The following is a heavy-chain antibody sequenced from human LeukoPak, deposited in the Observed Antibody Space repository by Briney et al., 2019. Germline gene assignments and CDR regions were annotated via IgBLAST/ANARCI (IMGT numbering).Heavy chain of an antibody. CDR3: ARLGDCSSTSCYNYYFDN. CDR1: GGSISSYY. J-gene: IGHJ4*02. V-gene: IGHV4-4*07. CDR2: IYTSGST. Sequence: SETLSLTCTVSGGSISSYYWSWIRQPAGKGLEWIGRIYTSGSTNYNPSLKSRVTMSVDTSKNQFSLKLSSVTAADTAVYYCARLGDCSSTSCYNYYFDNWGQGTLVTVSS. D-gene: IGHD2-2*02.